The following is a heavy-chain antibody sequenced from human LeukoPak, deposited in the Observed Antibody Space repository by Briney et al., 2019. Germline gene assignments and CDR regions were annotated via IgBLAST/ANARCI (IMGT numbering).Heavy chain of an antibody. CDR2: IYDSGST. CDR3: ARREDFWYFDL. Sequence: SETLSLTCTVSGGSISSHYWNWIRQPPGKGLEWIGYIYDSGSTEYNPSLKSRVTISVDRSKNQFFLMLNSVTAADTAVYFCARREDFWYFDLWGRGTLVTVSS. CDR1: GGSISSHY. V-gene: IGHV4-59*08. J-gene: IGHJ2*01.